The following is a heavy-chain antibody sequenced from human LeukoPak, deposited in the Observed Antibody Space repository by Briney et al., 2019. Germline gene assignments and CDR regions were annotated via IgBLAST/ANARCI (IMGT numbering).Heavy chain of an antibody. J-gene: IGHJ5*02. CDR1: GASISSTTYY. D-gene: IGHD2-8*01. CDR3: ARSPGGVNNWFDP. CDR2: IYYSGST. V-gene: IGHV4-39*07. Sequence: PSETLSLTCTASGASISSTTYYWGWIRQPPRKGLEWIASIYYSGSTYYNPSLKSRVTISVGTSKNQFSLKLSSVTAADTAVYYCARSPGGVNNWFDPWGQGTLVTVSS.